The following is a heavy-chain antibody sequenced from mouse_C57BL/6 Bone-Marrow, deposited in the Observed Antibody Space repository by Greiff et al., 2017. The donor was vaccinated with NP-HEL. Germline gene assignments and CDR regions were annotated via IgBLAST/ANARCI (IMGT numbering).Heavy chain of an antibody. V-gene: IGHV1-63*01. Sequence: QVQLQQSGAELVRPGTSVKMSCKASGYTFTNYWIGWAKQRPGHGLEWIGDIYPGGGYTNYNEKFKGKATLTADQSSSTAYMQFSSLTSEYSAIDYCAGGGSSFYWYFDVWGAGTTVTVSS. CDR1: GYTFTNYW. J-gene: IGHJ1*01. CDR2: IYPGGGYT. CDR3: AGGGSSFYWYFDV. D-gene: IGHD1-1*01.